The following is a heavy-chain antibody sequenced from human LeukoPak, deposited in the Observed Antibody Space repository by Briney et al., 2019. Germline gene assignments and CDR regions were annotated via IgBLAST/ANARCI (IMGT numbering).Heavy chain of an antibody. D-gene: IGHD6-13*01. Sequence: GGSLRLSRAASVFNFDAYAMHWVRQAPGKGLQWVSLISADGGSTYYADSVKGRFTISRDNSKNSLYLQMNSLTTEDTAFYYCAKDKAGTIVWYGRWAIGLFDYWGQGTLLTVSS. V-gene: IGHV3-43*02. CDR2: ISADGGST. CDR1: VFNFDAYA. J-gene: IGHJ4*02. CDR3: AKDKAGTIVWYGRWAIGLFDY.